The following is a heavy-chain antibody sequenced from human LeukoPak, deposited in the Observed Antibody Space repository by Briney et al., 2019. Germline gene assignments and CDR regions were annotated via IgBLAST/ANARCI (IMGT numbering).Heavy chain of an antibody. D-gene: IGHD3-9*01. CDR2: INHSGST. Sequence: PSETLSLTCAVYGGSFSGYYWSWIRQPPGKGLEWIGEINHSGSTNYNPSLKSRVTISVDTSKNQFSLKLSSVTAADTAVYYCARGRYFDWFDPWGQGTLVTVSS. V-gene: IGHV4-34*01. CDR1: GGSFSGYY. CDR3: ARGRYFDWFDP. J-gene: IGHJ5*02.